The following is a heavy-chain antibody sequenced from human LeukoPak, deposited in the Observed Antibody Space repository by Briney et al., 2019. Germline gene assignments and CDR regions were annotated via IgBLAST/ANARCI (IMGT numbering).Heavy chain of an antibody. CDR2: IYYGETT. D-gene: IGHD3-22*01. Sequence: SETLSLTCTVSGDSISSSLYYWGWLRQPPGRGLEWFGTIYYGETTYYNPTLKSRVTISVDTSKNQFALNLSSVTAADTAVYYCARQGDSRGYSTLDYWGQGTLVTVSS. J-gene: IGHJ4*02. CDR1: GDSISSSLYY. V-gene: IGHV4-39*01. CDR3: ARQGDSRGYSTLDY.